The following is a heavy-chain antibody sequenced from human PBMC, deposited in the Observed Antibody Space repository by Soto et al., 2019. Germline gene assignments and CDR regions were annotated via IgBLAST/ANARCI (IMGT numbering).Heavy chain of an antibody. Sequence: PSETLSLTCAVSGYSISSGYYWGWIRQPPGKGLEWLGTTYYGASSYYNPSLRSRIIILLDASTNQLSLKLSSVTAADTAVYFCVRVAGSASWYETDSWGQGILVTVSS. CDR1: GYSISSGYY. V-gene: IGHV4-38-2*01. CDR3: VRVAGSASWYETDS. CDR2: TYYGASS. J-gene: IGHJ4*02. D-gene: IGHD6-13*01.